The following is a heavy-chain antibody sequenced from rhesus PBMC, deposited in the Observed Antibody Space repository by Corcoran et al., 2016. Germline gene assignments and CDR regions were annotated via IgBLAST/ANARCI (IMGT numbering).Heavy chain of an antibody. Sequence: QVQLQESGPGVVKPSETLSLTCAVSGYSISRGYGWNWSRQPPGKGLEWIGYIYYCGNTNYNASLKSRVTISKDTSKNQFALKLSSGTAADTAVYYCTRDHTLASTMGRCRFDVWGPGVLVTVSS. J-gene: IGHJ5-1*01. CDR2: IYYCGNT. V-gene: IGHV4-127*01. D-gene: IGHD2-33*01. CDR1: GYSISRGYG. CDR3: TRDHTLASTMGRCRFDV.